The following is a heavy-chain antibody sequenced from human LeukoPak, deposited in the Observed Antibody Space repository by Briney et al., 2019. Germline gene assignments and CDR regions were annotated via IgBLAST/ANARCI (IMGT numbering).Heavy chain of an antibody. J-gene: IGHJ4*02. CDR3: ARRVAVTGIYCFDH. CDR2: VYYSGAT. CDR1: GGSISTYY. D-gene: IGHD6-19*01. Sequence: SETLSLTCTVSGGSISTYYWSWIRQPPGKGLEWIGYVYYSGATNYNPSLKSRVAISLDTSKNQFSLRLTSVTAADTAVYYCARRVAVTGIYCFDHWGQGTPVTVSS. V-gene: IGHV4-59*08.